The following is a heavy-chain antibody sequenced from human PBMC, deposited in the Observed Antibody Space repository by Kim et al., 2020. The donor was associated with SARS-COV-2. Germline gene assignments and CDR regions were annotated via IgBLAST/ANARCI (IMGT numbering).Heavy chain of an antibody. CDR1: GFTFSSYA. D-gene: IGHD3-22*01. Sequence: GGSLRLSCAASGFTFSSYAMHWVRQAPGKGLEWVAVISYDGSNKYYADSVKGRFTISRDNSKNTLYLQMNSLRAEDTAVYYCARDIPYYYDGNGADAFDIWGQGTMVTVSS. CDR2: ISYDGSNK. J-gene: IGHJ3*02. V-gene: IGHV3-30-3*01. CDR3: ARDIPYYYDGNGADAFDI.